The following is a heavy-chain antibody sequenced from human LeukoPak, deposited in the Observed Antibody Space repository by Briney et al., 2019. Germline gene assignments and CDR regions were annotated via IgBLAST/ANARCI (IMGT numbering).Heavy chain of an antibody. D-gene: IGHD4-23*01. Sequence: SVKVSCKASGGTFSTFGLSWVRQAPGQGLEWMGGIIPIFGPANYAQKFQGRVTITADESTSTAYMELSSLRSEDTAVYFCARATGNSDHSPREPIHWNFDLWGRGTLVTVSS. V-gene: IGHV1-69*13. J-gene: IGHJ2*01. CDR2: IIPIFGPA. CDR1: GGTFSTFG. CDR3: ARATGNSDHSPREPIHWNFDL.